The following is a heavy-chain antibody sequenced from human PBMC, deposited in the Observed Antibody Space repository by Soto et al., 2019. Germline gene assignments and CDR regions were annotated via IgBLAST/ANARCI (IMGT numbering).Heavy chain of an antibody. J-gene: IGHJ4*02. CDR3: ARLGRYQMGIFDY. V-gene: IGHV4-59*08. D-gene: IGHD2-2*01. CDR2: IYDSGST. Sequence: QVQLQESGPGLVKPSETLSLTCTVSGGSISSYYWSWIRQPPGKGLEYIGYIYDSGSTNYNPSLKIRVTISVDTSKNQFSLKLSSVTAADTALYYCARLGRYQMGIFDYWGQGTLVTVSS. CDR1: GGSISSYY.